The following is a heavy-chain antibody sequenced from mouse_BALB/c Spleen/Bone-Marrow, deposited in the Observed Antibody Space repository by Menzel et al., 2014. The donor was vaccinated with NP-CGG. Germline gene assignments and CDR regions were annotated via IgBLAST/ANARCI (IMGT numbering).Heavy chain of an antibody. J-gene: IGHJ2*01. CDR3: ARFTRDY. V-gene: IGHV1-53*01. CDR2: INPGIGDI. CDR1: GYTFTSYW. Sequence: QVQLQQSGAELVKPGASVKLSCKASGYTFTSYWMHWVKQRPGQGLEWIGRINPGIGDIIYNAKFKGKATLTADKSSTTAYMQLSSLTSDDSAVYFCARFTRDYWGQGTTLTVSS.